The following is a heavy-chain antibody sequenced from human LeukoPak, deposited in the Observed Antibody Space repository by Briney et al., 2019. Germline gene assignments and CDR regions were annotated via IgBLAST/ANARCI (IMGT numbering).Heavy chain of an antibody. D-gene: IGHD6-19*01. Sequence: GGSLRLTCAASGFTFSSYAMSWVRQAPGKGLEWVSAISGSGGSTYCADSVKGRFTISRDNSKNTLYLQMNSLRAEDTAVYYCAKAGHSSGWSGVDYWGQGTLVTVSS. CDR1: GFTFSSYA. CDR2: ISGSGGST. CDR3: AKAGHSSGWSGVDY. V-gene: IGHV3-23*01. J-gene: IGHJ4*02.